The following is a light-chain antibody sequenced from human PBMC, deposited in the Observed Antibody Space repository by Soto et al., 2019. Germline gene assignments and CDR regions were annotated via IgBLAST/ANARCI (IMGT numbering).Light chain of an antibody. V-gene: IGKV1-39*01. CDR2: TAS. CDR1: QDISNY. CDR3: QQSYSTPWT. Sequence: DIQMTQSPSSLSASVGDRVTITCQASQDISNYLNWYQQKPGKAPNLLIYTASSLQSGVPSRFSGSGSGTDFNLTISSLQPEDFATFYCQQSYSTPWTFGQGTKVDTK. J-gene: IGKJ1*01.